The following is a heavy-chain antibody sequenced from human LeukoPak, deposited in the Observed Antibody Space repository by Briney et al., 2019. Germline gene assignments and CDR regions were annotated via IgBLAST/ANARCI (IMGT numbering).Heavy chain of an antibody. J-gene: IGHJ4*02. CDR1: GVTFTSYA. CDR3: AKGPYSSGWSSHLYFDY. CDR2: ISVSGGST. V-gene: IGHV3-23*01. D-gene: IGHD6-19*01. Sequence: GRSLSLSCAPSGVTFTSYAMSWVCQTPRKRLERVSAISVSGGSTYYAGSVKGRFTISRDKSKNTLYLKMNSLRAEDTAVYYCAKGPYSSGWSSHLYFDYWGQGTLVTVSS.